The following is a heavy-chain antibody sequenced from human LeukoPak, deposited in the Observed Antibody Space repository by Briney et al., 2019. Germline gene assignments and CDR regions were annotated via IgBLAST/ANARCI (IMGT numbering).Heavy chain of an antibody. CDR1: GYTFTSYY. CDR2: INPNSGGT. Sequence: GASVKVSCKASGYTFTSYYMHWVRQAPGQGLEWMGWINPNSGGTNYAQKFQGRVTMTRDTSISTAYMELSRLRSDDTAVYYCARGRVGATTNFDYWGQGTLVTVSS. V-gene: IGHV1-2*02. CDR3: ARGRVGATTNFDY. D-gene: IGHD1-26*01. J-gene: IGHJ4*02.